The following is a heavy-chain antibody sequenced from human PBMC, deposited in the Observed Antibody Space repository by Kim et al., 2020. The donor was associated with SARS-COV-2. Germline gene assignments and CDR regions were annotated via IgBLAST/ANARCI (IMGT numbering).Heavy chain of an antibody. CDR2: IYYSGST. J-gene: IGHJ5*02. CDR1: GGSISSYY. V-gene: IGHV4-59*01. CDR3: ARTGFSSGWSGESWFDP. D-gene: IGHD6-19*01. Sequence: SETLSLTCTVSGGSISSYYWSWIRQPPGKGLEWIGYIYYSGSTNYNPSLKSRVTISVDTSKNQFSLKLSSVTAADTAVYYCARTGFSSGWSGESWFDPWG.